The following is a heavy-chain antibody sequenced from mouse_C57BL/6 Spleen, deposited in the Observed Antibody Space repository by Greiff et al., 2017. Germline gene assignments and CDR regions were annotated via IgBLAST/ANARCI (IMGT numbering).Heavy chain of an antibody. V-gene: IGHV1-53*01. CDR2: INPSNGGT. J-gene: IGHJ2*01. Sequence: QVQLQQPGTELVKPGASVKLSCKASGYTFTSYWMHWVKQRPGQGLEWIGNINPSNGGTNYNEKFKSKATLAVDKSSSTAYMQLSSLTSEDSAVYYCARGGPTMVTTTDWGQGTTLTVSS. CDR3: ARGGPTMVTTTD. D-gene: IGHD2-9*01. CDR1: GYTFTSYW.